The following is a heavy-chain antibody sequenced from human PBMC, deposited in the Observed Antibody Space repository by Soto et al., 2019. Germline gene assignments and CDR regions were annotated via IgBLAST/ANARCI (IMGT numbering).Heavy chain of an antibody. CDR1: GFSLSTNGMC. CDR2: VDWDDDK. Sequence: SGPTLVNPTQTLTLTCTFSGFSLSTNGMCVSCIRQPPGKALEWLALVDWDDDKFYSISLRTRLTISRDTSKNQVVLTMTDMDPVDTATYYCARTPLTTGWSVDYWGQGTLVTVAS. CDR3: ARTPLTTGWSVDY. J-gene: IGHJ4*02. V-gene: IGHV2-70*01. D-gene: IGHD6-19*01.